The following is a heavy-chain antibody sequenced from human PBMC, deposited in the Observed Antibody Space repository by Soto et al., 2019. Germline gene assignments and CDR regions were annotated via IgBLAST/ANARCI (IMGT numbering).Heavy chain of an antibody. CDR1: GFTFSSYA. Sequence: GGSLRLSCAASGFTFSSYAMHWVRQAPGKGLEWVAVISYDGSNKYYADSVKGRFTISRDNSKNTLYLQMNSLRAEDTAVYYCERDRIVVDHYFDYWGQGTLVTVSS. CDR2: ISYDGSNK. D-gene: IGHD3-22*01. J-gene: IGHJ4*02. CDR3: ERDRIVVDHYFDY. V-gene: IGHV3-30-3*01.